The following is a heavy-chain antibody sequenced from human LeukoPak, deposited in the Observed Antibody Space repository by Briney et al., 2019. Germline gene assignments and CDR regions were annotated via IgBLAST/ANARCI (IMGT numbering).Heavy chain of an antibody. CDR2: IYYSGRT. D-gene: IGHD1-26*01. V-gene: IGHV4-59*12. Sequence: SETLSLTCTVSGGPISGYYWNWIRQPPGKGLEWIGSIYYSGRTSFNGSLKTRITMSVDTSKNQFSLKLSSVTAADTAVYYCARWGGAARTFDYWGQGTLVTVSS. CDR3: ARWGGAARTFDY. CDR1: GGPISGYY. J-gene: IGHJ4*02.